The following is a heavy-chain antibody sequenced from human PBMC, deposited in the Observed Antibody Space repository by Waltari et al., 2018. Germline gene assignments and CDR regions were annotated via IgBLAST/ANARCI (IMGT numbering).Heavy chain of an antibody. CDR1: GGYFSGYY. Sequence: QLQLQLWGSGLLQPSETLSSTCSVHGGYFSGYYYTWIRQPPAKGLEWIGEINHSGSTNYNPSLKSRVTISVDTSKNQFSLKLSSVTAADTAVYYCARLSPRYDYVWGSYRYTHFDYWGQGTLVTVSS. CDR3: ARLSPRYDYVWGSYRYTHFDY. CDR2: INHSGST. V-gene: IGHV4-34*01. D-gene: IGHD3-16*02. J-gene: IGHJ4*02.